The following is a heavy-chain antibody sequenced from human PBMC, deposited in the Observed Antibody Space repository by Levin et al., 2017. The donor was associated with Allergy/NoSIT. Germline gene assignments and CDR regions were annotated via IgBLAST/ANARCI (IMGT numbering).Heavy chain of an antibody. D-gene: IGHD2-8*01. Sequence: PGGSLRLSCAASGFTFSSYAMSWVRQAPGKGLEWVSAISGSGGSTYYADSVKGRFTISRDNSKNTLYLQMNSLRAEDTAVYYCAKSGYCTNGVCYMTDYWGQGTLVTVSS. J-gene: IGHJ4*02. V-gene: IGHV3-23*01. CDR1: GFTFSSYA. CDR2: ISGSGGST. CDR3: AKSGYCTNGVCYMTDY.